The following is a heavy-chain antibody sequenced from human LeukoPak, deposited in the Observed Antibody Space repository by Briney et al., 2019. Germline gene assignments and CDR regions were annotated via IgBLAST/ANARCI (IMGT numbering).Heavy chain of an antibody. CDR2: INQEGSER. Sequence: PEGSLRLSCAASGFTFSSYWMSWVRQAPGKGLEWVGNINQEGSERYYVDSVKGRVTISRDNAKSSLYLQMNSMRAEEKAVSYRASSLWGSTSCFDIWGQGTLVTVSS. CDR3: ASSLWGSTSCFDI. CDR1: GFTFSSYW. J-gene: IGHJ4*02. V-gene: IGHV3-7*01. D-gene: IGHD2-2*01.